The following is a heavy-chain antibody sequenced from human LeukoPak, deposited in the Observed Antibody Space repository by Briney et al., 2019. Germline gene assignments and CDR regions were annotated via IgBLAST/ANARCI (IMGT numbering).Heavy chain of an antibody. J-gene: IGHJ4*02. D-gene: IGHD6-6*01. V-gene: IGHV4-61*02. CDR3: ARAQIAARRYVDY. CDR1: GGSISSGSYY. CDR2: IYTSGST. Sequence: PSQTLSLTCTASGGSISSGSYYWSWIRQPAGKGLEWIGRIYTSGSTNYNPSLKSRVTISVDTSKNQFSLKLSSVTAADTAVCYCARAQIAARRYVDYWGQGTLVTVSS.